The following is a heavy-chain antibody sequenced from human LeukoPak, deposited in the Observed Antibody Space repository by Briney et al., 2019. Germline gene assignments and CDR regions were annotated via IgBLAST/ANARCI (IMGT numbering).Heavy chain of an antibody. D-gene: IGHD2-21*02. CDR3: TTLYGDSLDY. V-gene: IGHV3-74*01. J-gene: IGHJ4*02. CDR2: IKPDGGST. Sequence: PGGSLRLSCVASGFAFNTYWMYWVRQVAGKGLVWVSRIKPDGGSTEYADSVKGRFTISRDNAKNTLYLQMNSLRAEDTAMYYCTTLYGDSLDYWGQGTLVTVSS. CDR1: GFAFNTYW.